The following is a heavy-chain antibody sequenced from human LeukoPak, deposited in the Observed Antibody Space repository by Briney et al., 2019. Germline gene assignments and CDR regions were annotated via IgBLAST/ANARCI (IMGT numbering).Heavy chain of an antibody. CDR3: ARFPRTRMTTVTTHLPPDY. CDR2: IYHSGST. D-gene: IGHD4-17*01. J-gene: IGHJ4*02. CDR1: GGSISSGGYY. V-gene: IGHV4-30-2*01. Sequence: PSQTLSLTCTVSGGSISSGGYYWSWIRQPPGKGLEWIGYIYHSGSTYYNPSLKSRVTISVDRSKNQFSLKLSSVTAADTAVYYCARFPRTRMTTVTTHLPPDYWGQGTLVTVSS.